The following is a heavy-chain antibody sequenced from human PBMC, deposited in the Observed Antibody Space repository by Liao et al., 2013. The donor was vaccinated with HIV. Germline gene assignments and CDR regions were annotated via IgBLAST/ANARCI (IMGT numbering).Heavy chain of an antibody. CDR2: IYYSGTT. CDR1: GGSISSSDYY. D-gene: IGHD3-22*01. CDR3: ARVTDNYYEGSPYYYFFDY. V-gene: IGHV4-39*07. J-gene: IGHJ4*02. Sequence: QLQLQESGPGLVKPSETLSLTCIVSGGSISSSDYYWGWIRQPPGKGLEWIANIYYSGTTFYNPSLQSRVTISMETSKNQFSLKLRSVTAADTAVYFCARVTDNYYEGSPYYYFFDYWGRGNPGHRL.